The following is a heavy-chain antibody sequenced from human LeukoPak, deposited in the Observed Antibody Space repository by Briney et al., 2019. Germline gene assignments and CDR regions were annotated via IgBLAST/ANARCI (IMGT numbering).Heavy chain of an antibody. Sequence: PGGCLRLSCAASGFTFSSHDMHWARQAAGKGLEWVSGFIPAGDRYYAGFVKGRFTISRENAKSSLYLQMNSLRIGDTAVYYCVRGGVWGLSSNWLVSWGERPLVSVSS. V-gene: IGHV3-13*04. D-gene: IGHD7-27*01. CDR3: VRGGVWGLSSNWLVS. J-gene: IGHJ5*01. CDR2: FIPAGDR. CDR1: GFTFSSHD.